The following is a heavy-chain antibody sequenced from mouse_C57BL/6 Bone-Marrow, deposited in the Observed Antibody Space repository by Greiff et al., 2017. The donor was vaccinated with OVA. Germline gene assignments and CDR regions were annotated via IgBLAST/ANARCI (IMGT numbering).Heavy chain of an antibody. Sequence: VQLQQSGAELVKPGASVKLSCTASGFNIKDYYMHWVKQRTEQGLEWIGRIDPEDGETKYAPKCQGKATITADTSSNTAYLQLSSLTSEDTAVYYCARWGIYYYGSSWYFDVWGTGTTVTVSS. CDR1: GFNIKDYY. V-gene: IGHV14-2*01. CDR3: ARWGIYYYGSSWYFDV. D-gene: IGHD1-1*01. J-gene: IGHJ1*03. CDR2: IDPEDGET.